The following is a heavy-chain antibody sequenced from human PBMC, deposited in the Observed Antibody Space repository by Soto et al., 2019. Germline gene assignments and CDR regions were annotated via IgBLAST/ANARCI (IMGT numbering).Heavy chain of an antibody. J-gene: IGHJ4*02. CDR2: IVVSSNTA. V-gene: IGHV1-69*06. Sequence: QVQLVQSGTEVKKPGASVKVSCKTSEYSFGDYYLHWVRQAPGHGPEWMGGIVVSSNTADYSQRFQDRVTITADTSTSTLYMELGSLTFEDTAVYYCARAIKRWEVHYYFDFWGQGTLVTVSS. D-gene: IGHD1-26*01. CDR1: EYSFGDYY. CDR3: ARAIKRWEVHYYFDF.